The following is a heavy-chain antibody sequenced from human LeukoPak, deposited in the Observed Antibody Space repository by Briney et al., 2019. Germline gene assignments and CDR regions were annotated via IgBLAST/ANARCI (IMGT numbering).Heavy chain of an antibody. CDR3: AREVTVYGSGRPLEYYYYYMDV. Sequence: GGSLRLSCAASGFTFSSYSMNWVRQAPGKGLEWVSYISSSSSTIYYADSVKGRFTISRDNAKNSLYLQMNSLRAEDTAVYYCAREVTVYGSGRPLEYYYYYMDVWGKGTTVTVSS. CDR1: GFTFSSYS. CDR2: ISSSSSTI. J-gene: IGHJ6*03. V-gene: IGHV3-48*01. D-gene: IGHD3-10*01.